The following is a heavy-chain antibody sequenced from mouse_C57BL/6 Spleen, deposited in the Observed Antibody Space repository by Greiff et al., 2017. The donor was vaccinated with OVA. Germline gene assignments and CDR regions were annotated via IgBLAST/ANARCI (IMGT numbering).Heavy chain of an antibody. D-gene: IGHD2-4*01. Sequence: VQLQQPGAELVMPGASVKLSCKASGYTFTSYWMHWVKQRPGQGLEWIGEIDPSDSYTNYNQKFKGKSTLTVDKSSSTAYMQLSSLTSEDSAVYYCARHYDYYWYFDVWGTGTTVTVSS. CDR2: IDPSDSYT. V-gene: IGHV1-69*01. J-gene: IGHJ1*03. CDR1: GYTFTSYW. CDR3: ARHYDYYWYFDV.